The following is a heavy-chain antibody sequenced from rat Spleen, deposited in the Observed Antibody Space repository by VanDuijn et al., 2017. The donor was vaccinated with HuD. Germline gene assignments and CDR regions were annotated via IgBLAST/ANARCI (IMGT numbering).Heavy chain of an antibody. D-gene: IGHD1-12*01. CDR3: ARANRDSYAHFDY. J-gene: IGHJ2*01. CDR1: GFTFNNYW. CDR2: ISPSGVT. V-gene: IGHV5-31*01. Sequence: EVQLVESDGGLVQPGRSLKLSCVASGFTFNNYWMSWIRQAPGKGLEWVASISPSGVTYYRDSVKGRFTVSRENAKSTLYFLMDSLRSEDTATYYCARANRDSYAHFDYWGQGVMVTVSS.